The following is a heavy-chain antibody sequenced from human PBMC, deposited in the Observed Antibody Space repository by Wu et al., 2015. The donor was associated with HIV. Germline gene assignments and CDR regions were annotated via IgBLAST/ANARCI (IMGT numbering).Heavy chain of an antibody. J-gene: IGHJ4*02. D-gene: IGHD6-13*01. CDR1: GYSFTNYG. CDR2: ISADNGDT. CDR3: TRSSFAGSSDTWYSFDK. V-gene: IGHV1-18*01. Sequence: QAQLVQSGVEVKKPGASLKISCKSSGYSFTNYGITWVRQAPGEGLEWMGWISADNGDTNYIQKLQDRVTMTTAYMELRNLRSEDTAVYFCTRSSFAGSSDTWYSFDKWGQGTLVTVSS.